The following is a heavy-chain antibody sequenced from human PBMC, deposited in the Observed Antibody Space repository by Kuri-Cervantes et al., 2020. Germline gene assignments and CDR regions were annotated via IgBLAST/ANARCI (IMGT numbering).Heavy chain of an antibody. V-gene: IGHV3-53*01. J-gene: IGHJ4*02. CDR3: ARINLRSSVYFDY. CDR1: GFTVSSNY. Sequence: GGSLRLSCAASGFTVSSNYMSWVRQAPGKGLEWVSVIYSGGSTYYADSVKGRFTISRDNSKNTLYLQMNSLRAEDTAVYYCARINLRSSVYFDYWGQGTLVTVSS. D-gene: IGHD6-19*01. CDR2: IYSGGST.